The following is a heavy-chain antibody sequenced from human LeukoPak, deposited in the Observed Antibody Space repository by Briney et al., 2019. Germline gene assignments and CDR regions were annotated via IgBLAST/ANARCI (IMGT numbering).Heavy chain of an antibody. CDR2: ISAYNGNT. D-gene: IGHD2-21*02. V-gene: IGHV1-18*01. Sequence: ASVKLSCKASGYTFTSYGISWVRQAPGQGLEWMGWISAYNGNTNYAQKLQGRVTMTTDTSTSTAYMELRSLRSDDTAVYYCARDAYCGGDCYWYFDYWGQGTLVTVSS. CDR1: GYTFTSYG. J-gene: IGHJ4*02. CDR3: ARDAYCGGDCYWYFDY.